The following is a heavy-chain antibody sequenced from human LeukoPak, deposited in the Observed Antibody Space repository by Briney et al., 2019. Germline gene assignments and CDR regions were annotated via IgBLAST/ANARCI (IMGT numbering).Heavy chain of an antibody. D-gene: IGHD3-16*01. CDR3: ASKGRGPWGFDY. CDR2: IYYSGST. Sequence: PSETLSLTRTVSGGPISSYYWSWIRQPPGKGLEGIGYIYYSGSTNYNPSLKSRVTISVDTSKTQFSLKLSSVTAADTAVYYCASKGRGPWGFDYWGQGTLVTVSS. J-gene: IGHJ4*02. CDR1: GGPISSYY. V-gene: IGHV4-59*08.